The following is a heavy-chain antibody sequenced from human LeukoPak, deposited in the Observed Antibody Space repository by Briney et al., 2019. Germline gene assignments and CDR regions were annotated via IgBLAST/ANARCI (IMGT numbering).Heavy chain of an antibody. J-gene: IGHJ4*02. V-gene: IGHV3-23*01. Sequence: PGGSLRLSCAASGFTFSSYAINWVRQAPGKGLEWVSANSAGGDTTLYADSVKGRFTISRDNSRNTLYLQMNNLRAEDTAIYHCARWIYYFDSWGQGTLVTVSS. D-gene: IGHD5-12*01. CDR1: GFTFSSYA. CDR3: ARWIYYFDS. CDR2: NSAGGDTT.